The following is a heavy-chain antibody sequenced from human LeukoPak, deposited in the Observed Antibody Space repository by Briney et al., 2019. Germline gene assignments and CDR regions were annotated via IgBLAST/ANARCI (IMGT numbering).Heavy chain of an antibody. J-gene: IGHJ4*02. CDR3: ARGSGWLIDY. CDR2: IKQDGSER. Sequence: PGGSLRLSCADSGFSLSRYYMSWLRQAPGKGLEWVANIKQDGSERFYDDSVKGRFTISRDNAKNSLYLQMNSLRAEDTAVYYCARGSGWLIDYWGQGTLVTVSS. CDR1: GFSLSRYY. D-gene: IGHD6-19*01. V-gene: IGHV3-7*04.